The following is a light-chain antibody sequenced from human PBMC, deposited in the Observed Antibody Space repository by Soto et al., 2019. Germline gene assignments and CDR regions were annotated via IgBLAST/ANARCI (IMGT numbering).Light chain of an antibody. Sequence: QSVLTQPPSVSGAPWQRVTISCTGSSSNIGAGYDVHWYQQLPGTAPKLLIYGNSNRPSGVPDRFSGSKSGTSASLAITGLQAEDEADYYCQSYDSSLSVFVVFGGGTKLTVL. CDR3: QSYDSSLSVFVV. CDR2: GNS. V-gene: IGLV1-40*01. CDR1: SSNIGAGYD. J-gene: IGLJ2*01.